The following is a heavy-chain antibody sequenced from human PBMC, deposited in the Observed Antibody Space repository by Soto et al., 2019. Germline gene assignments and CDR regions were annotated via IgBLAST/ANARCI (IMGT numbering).Heavy chain of an antibody. CDR2: ISGPSTYI. Sequence: PGGSLRLSCAASGFTFSTYTMTWVRQAPGKGLEWVASISGPSTYIYYADSVKGRFTISRDNAKNSLFLQMNSLRAEDTALYYCAREVRRGWFDPWGPGTLVTGSS. CDR1: GFTFSTYT. V-gene: IGHV3-21*01. J-gene: IGHJ5*02. CDR3: AREVRRGWFDP.